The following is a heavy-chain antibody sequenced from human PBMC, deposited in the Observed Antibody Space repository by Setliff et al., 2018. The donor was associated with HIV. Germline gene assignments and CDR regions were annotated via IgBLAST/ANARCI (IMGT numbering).Heavy chain of an antibody. CDR3: ATDGRLWDYYYYGMDV. Sequence: SETLSLTCTVSGGSLNSGGYYWSWIRQQPGKGLEWIGYIYNSGSTYYNPSLKSRVTISVDTSKRHFSLKLYSVTAADTAVYYCATDGRLWDYYYYGMDVWGQGTTVTVS. J-gene: IGHJ6*02. V-gene: IGHV4-31*03. CDR1: GGSLNSGGYY. D-gene: IGHD5-18*01. CDR2: IYNSGST.